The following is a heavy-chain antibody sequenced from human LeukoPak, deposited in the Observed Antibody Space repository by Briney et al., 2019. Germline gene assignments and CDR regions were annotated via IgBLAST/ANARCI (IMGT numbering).Heavy chain of an antibody. CDR3: VRDAADYYDNSGFYDY. J-gene: IGHJ4*02. Sequence: GGSLRLSCAASGHTFSTYGMHWVRQAPGKGLEWVSGINSDGSTSIYADSVRGRFTISRDNAKNTLYLQMNSLRAEDTAVYYCVRDAADYYDNSGFYDYWGQGTLVTVSS. CDR1: GHTFSTYG. V-gene: IGHV3-74*01. D-gene: IGHD3-22*01. CDR2: INSDGSTS.